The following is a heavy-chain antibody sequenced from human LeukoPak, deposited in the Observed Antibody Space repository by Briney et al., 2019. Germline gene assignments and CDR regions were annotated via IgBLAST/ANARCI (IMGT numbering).Heavy chain of an antibody. CDR2: INHSGST. D-gene: IGHD6-13*01. V-gene: IGHV4-34*01. Sequence: SETLSHTCGVYGGSFSGYYWSWIRRPPGKGLQWIGEINHSGSTNYNPSLKSRVTISVDTSGNQFSLKLSSVTAADTAVYYCAGVSSSCSKLYWYFDVWGRGTLVTVSS. CDR3: AGVSSSCSKLYWYFDV. J-gene: IGHJ2*01. CDR1: GGSFSGYY.